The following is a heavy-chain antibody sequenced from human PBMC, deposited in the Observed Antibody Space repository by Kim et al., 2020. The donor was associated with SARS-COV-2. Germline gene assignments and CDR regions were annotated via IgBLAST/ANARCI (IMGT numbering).Heavy chain of an antibody. CDR1: GFTFSNYG. D-gene: IGHD3-22*01. CDR2: IWYDGSNK. Sequence: GGSLRLSCTVSGFTFSNYGMHWVRQAPGKGLEWVAVIWYDGSNKYYADSVKGRFTISRDNSKNTLSLQMNSLRTEDTAVYYCAKGPLRAYDSNGGFDYWGQGTLVTVSS. V-gene: IGHV3-33*06. J-gene: IGHJ4*02. CDR3: AKGPLRAYDSNGGFDY.